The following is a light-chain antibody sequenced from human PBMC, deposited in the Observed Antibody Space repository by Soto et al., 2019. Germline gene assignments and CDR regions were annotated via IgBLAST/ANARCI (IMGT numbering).Light chain of an antibody. CDR3: QKHHSAPLT. CDR2: AAT. V-gene: IGKV1-27*01. CDR1: QGISHY. J-gene: IGKJ4*01. Sequence: DIQMTQSPSSLSASVGDRVSITCRASQGISHYLAWYQQKPGKVPKLLIHAATTLQSGVPSRFSGSGSGTEFTLTICSLQPEDVATYYCQKHHSAPLTFGGGTKVEIK.